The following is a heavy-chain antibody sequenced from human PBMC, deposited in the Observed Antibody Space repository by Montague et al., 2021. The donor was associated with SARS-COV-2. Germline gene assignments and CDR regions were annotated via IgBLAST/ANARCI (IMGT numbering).Heavy chain of an antibody. CDR1: VGSISNYY. Sequence: ETLSLTCTVSVGSISNYYWTWIRQPPGKGLEWIGYIYDSGSANYNPSLKSRSTISVDTSNNQFSLRLSSVTAADTAVYYCARAYCGGDCHVGPWGQGILVTVSS. CDR2: IYDSGSA. CDR3: ARAYCGGDCHVGP. D-gene: IGHD2-21*02. V-gene: IGHV4-59*01. J-gene: IGHJ5*02.